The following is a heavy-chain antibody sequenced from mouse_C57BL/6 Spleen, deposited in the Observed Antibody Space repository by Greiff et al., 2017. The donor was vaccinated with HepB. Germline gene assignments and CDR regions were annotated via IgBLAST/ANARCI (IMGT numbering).Heavy chain of an antibody. CDR2: IDPEDGET. CDR1: GFNIKDYY. D-gene: IGHD1-1*01. Sequence: EVKVVESGAELVKPGASVKLSCTASGFNIKDYYMHWVKQRTEQGLEWIGRIDPEDGETKYAPKFQGKATITADTSSNTAYLQLSSLTSEDTAVYYCANDGSSYDYFDYWGQGTTLTVSS. J-gene: IGHJ2*01. CDR3: ANDGSSYDYFDY. V-gene: IGHV14-2*01.